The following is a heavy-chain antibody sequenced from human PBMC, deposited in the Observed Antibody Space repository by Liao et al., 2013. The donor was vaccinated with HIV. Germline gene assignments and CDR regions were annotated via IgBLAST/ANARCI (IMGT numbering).Heavy chain of an antibody. J-gene: IGHJ4*02. V-gene: IGHV4-34*01. Sequence: QVQLQQWGAGLLKPSETLSLTCAVYGGSFSGYYWSWIRQPPGKGLEWIGEINHSGSTNYNPSLKSRVTISVDTSKNQFSLKLSSVTAADTAVYYCAREVSRWLRWYDYWGQGTLVTVS. CDR1: GGSFSGYY. D-gene: IGHD5-12*01. CDR3: AREVSRWLRWYDY. CDR2: INHSGST.